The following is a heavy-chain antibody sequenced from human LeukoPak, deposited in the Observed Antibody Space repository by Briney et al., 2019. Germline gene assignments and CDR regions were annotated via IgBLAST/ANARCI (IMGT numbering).Heavy chain of an antibody. V-gene: IGHV4-4*07. CDR3: ARVNSSSSYYYYYMDV. D-gene: IGHD6-6*01. CDR1: VGSISSYY. Sequence: SETLSLTCTVPVGSISSYYWSWIRQPAGKGLEWIGRIYTSGSTNYNPSLKSRVTMSVDTSKNQFSLKLSSVTAADTAVYYCARVNSSSSYYYYYMDVWGKGTTVTVSS. J-gene: IGHJ6*03. CDR2: IYTSGST.